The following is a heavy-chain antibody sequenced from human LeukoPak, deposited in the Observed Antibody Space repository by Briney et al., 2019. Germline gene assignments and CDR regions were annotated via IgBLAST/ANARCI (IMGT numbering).Heavy chain of an antibody. V-gene: IGHV3-21*01. J-gene: IGHJ4*02. CDR1: GFTLSCYI. Sequence: GGALRLSCATSGFTLSCYIMNLVRPAPGKGLEWVSSISSSSSYIYYADSVKGRFTITRDNAKNSLYLQMNSLRAEDTAVYYCARAHGDSWKFDYWGQGTLVTVSS. D-gene: IGHD4-17*01. CDR2: ISSSSSYI. CDR3: ARAHGDSWKFDY.